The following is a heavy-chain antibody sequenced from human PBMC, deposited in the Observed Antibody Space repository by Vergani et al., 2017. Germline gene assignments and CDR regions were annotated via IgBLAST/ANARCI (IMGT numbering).Heavy chain of an antibody. V-gene: IGHV3-23*01. CDR3: AKGGSGWYGSHNDY. CDR1: GFTFSSYA. CDR2: ITGSGSNT. Sequence: EVRLLESGGKLVQPGGSLRLSCAASGFTFSSYAMSWVRQAPGKGLEWVSAITGSGSNTYYADSVKGRFTISRDNSKNTLYLQMNSLRDEDTAVYYCAKGGSGWYGSHNDYWGQRTLVTVSS. D-gene: IGHD6-19*01. J-gene: IGHJ4*02.